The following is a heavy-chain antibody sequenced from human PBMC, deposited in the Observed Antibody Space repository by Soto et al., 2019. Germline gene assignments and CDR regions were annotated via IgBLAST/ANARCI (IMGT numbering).Heavy chain of an antibody. D-gene: IGHD3-10*01. J-gene: IGHJ6*02. CDR3: ARDRGYDAHDYYYNAMDV. CDR2: IRGFSPYT. Sequence: GGSLRLSCISSGFTFRTYTMNWVRQAPGKGLEWVSGIRGFSPYTFYAESVKGRFTISRDNAKNSLYLQMNSLRAEDTAVYYCARDRGYDAHDYYYNAMDVWGQGTTITVSS. V-gene: IGHV3-21*01. CDR1: GFTFRTYT.